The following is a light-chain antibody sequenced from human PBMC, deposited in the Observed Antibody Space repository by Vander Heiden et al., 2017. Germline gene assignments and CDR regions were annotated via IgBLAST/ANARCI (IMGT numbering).Light chain of an antibody. CDR3: QQYNSYPLT. Sequence: DIQMTQSPSTLSASVGDRVTITCRARPRISSWLAWYPPKTGKAPKVHIYKAYNLDSGGPSRCCGSGSGTEFTLTISSLQPDDFATYYCQQYNSYPLTFGGGTKVEIK. CDR2: KAY. CDR1: PRISSW. J-gene: IGKJ4*01. V-gene: IGKV1-5*03.